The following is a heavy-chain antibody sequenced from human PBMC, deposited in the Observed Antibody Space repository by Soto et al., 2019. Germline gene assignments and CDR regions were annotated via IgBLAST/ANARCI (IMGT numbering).Heavy chain of an antibody. V-gene: IGHV3-21*01. CDR2: ISSSSSYI. J-gene: IGHJ6*03. D-gene: IGHD3-10*01. Sequence: PGGSLRLSCAASGFTFSSYSMNWVRQAPGKGLEWVSSISSSSSYIYYADSVKGRFTISRDNAKNSLYLQMNSLRAEDTAVYYCARGFLWFGELIRYYYYMDVWGKGTTVTVSS. CDR3: ARGFLWFGELIRYYYYMDV. CDR1: GFTFSSYS.